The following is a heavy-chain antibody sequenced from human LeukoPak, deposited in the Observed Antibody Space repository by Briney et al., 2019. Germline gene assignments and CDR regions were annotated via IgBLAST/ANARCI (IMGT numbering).Heavy chain of an antibody. CDR3: ASNGVYLDY. D-gene: IGHD6-13*01. CDR1: GFTFSSYW. V-gene: IGHV3-7*01. CDR2: IKPDGSEM. Sequence: GGSLRLSCVVSGFTFSSYWMSWVRQAPGKGLEWVANIKPDGSEMYYVDSVKGRFTISRDNAKNPLYLQMNSLRVEDTAVYYCASNGVYLDYWGQGTLVTVSS. J-gene: IGHJ4*02.